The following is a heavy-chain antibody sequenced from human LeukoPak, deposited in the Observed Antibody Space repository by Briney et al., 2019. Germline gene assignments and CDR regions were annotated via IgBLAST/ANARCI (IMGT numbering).Heavy chain of an antibody. D-gene: IGHD2-21*01. Sequence: GASVKVSCKTYGSTFTWFLIHWVRQAPGQGLEWVGTINPRGDITSYAQRFQGRVTLTEDTSTSTFYMELSSLTSDDTAVYFCARPAYCDGTNCGYWLDAWGPGTPVTVS. CDR2: INPRGDIT. J-gene: IGHJ5*02. V-gene: IGHV1-46*01. CDR1: GSTFTWFL. CDR3: ARPAYCDGTNCGYWLDA.